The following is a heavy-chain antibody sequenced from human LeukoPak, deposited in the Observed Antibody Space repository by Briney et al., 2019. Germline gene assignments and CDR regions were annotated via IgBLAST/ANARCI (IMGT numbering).Heavy chain of an antibody. J-gene: IGHJ4*02. CDR3: ARVYYDGGNIMITFGGVIAYYFDY. CDR1: GYTFTGYY. V-gene: IGHV1-2*02. D-gene: IGHD3-16*02. Sequence: ASVKVSCKASGYTFTGYYMHWVRQAPGQGLEWMGWINPNSGGTNYAQKFQGRVTMTRDTSISTAYMELSRLRSDDTAVYYCARVYYDGGNIMITFGGVIAYYFDYWGQGTLVTVSS. CDR2: INPNSGGT.